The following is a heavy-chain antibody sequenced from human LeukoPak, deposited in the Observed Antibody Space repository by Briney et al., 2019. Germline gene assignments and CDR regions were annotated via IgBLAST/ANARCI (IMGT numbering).Heavy chain of an antibody. CDR3: VAAAEPYYFDY. CDR2: IKQDGSEK. V-gene: IGHV3-7*01. D-gene: IGHD6-13*01. CDR1: GFTFSSYW. J-gene: IGHJ4*02. Sequence: GGSLRLSCAASGFTFSSYWMSWVRQAPGKGLEWVANIKQDGSEKYYVDSVKGRFTISRDNAKNSLYLQMNSLRAEDTAVYYRVAAAEPYYFDYWGQGTLVTVSS.